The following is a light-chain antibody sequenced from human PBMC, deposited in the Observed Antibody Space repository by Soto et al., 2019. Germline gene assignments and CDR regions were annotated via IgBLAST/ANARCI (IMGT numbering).Light chain of an antibody. CDR2: AAS. CDR3: QQFNSYPFT. CDR1: QGISSA. V-gene: IGKV1-13*02. Sequence: AIQLTQSPSSLSASVGDRVTITCRASQGISSALAWYRHQPGKAPRLLIYAASSLESGVPSRFSGSGSGTDFTLTISSLQPEDFATYYCQQFNSYPFTFGPGTKLDVK. J-gene: IGKJ3*01.